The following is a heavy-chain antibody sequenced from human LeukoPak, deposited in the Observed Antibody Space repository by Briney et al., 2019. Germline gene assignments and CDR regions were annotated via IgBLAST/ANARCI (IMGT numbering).Heavy chain of an antibody. Sequence: GGSLRLSCAASGFTFSSYAMSWVRQAPGKGLEWVSAISGSGGSIYYADSVEGRFTISRDNSKNTLYLQMNSLRAEDTAVYYCAKGPNRVITSIYFDYWGQGTLATVSS. V-gene: IGHV3-23*01. CDR2: ISGSGGSI. J-gene: IGHJ4*02. D-gene: IGHD3-22*01. CDR1: GFTFSSYA. CDR3: AKGPNRVITSIYFDY.